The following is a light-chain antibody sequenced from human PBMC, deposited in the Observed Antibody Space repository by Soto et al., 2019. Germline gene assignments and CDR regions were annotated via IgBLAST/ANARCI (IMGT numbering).Light chain of an antibody. Sequence: ELVLTQSPGPLSLSPGERDTLSCRASQSVSRNYLAWYQQKSGQAPRLLMHGASSRATGIPDRFSGSGSGTDFTLTISRLEPEDFAVYYCQQYGDSQTWTFGQGTKVEIK. CDR2: GAS. CDR3: QQYGDSQTWT. V-gene: IGKV3-20*01. CDR1: QSVSRNY. J-gene: IGKJ1*01.